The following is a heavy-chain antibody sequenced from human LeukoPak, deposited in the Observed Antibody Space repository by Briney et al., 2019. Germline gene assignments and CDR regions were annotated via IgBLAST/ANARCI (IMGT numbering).Heavy chain of an antibody. CDR3: ARGNQLWFAVDY. J-gene: IGHJ4*02. CDR1: GGSISSYY. V-gene: IGHV4-59*01. CDR2: IYYSGST. D-gene: IGHD5-18*01. Sequence: SETLSLTCTVSGGSISSYYWSWVRQPPGKGLEWIGYIYYSGSTNYNPSLKSRVTISVDTSKNQFSLKLSSVTAADTAVYYCARGNQLWFAVDYWGQRTLVTVSS.